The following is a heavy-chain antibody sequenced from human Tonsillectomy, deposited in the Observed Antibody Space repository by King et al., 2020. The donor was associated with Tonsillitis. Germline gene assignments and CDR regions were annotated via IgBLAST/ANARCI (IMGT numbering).Heavy chain of an antibody. D-gene: IGHD2-15*01. J-gene: IGHJ4*02. CDR2: IKQDGSEK. Sequence: VQLVESGGGLVQPGGSLRLSCAASGFTFSSYWMSWVRQAPGKGLEWVANIKQDGSEKYYVDSVKGRFTISRDNAKNSLYLQMNNLRAEDTAVYYCARDAPYYCSGGSCYFPTLDYWGQGTLVTVSS. V-gene: IGHV3-7*03. CDR3: ARDAPYYCSGGSCYFPTLDY. CDR1: GFTFSSYW.